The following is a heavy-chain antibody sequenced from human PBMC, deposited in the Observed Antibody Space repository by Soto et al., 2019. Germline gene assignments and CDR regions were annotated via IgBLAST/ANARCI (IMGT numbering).Heavy chain of an antibody. J-gene: IGHJ4*02. CDR3: AKTRFYYDSSGYFDY. D-gene: IGHD3-22*01. V-gene: IGHV3-30*18. CDR2: ISYDGSNK. Sequence: GGSLRLSCAASGFTFSSYGMHWVRQAPGKGLEWVAVISYDGSNKYYADSVKGRFTISRDNSKNTLYLQMNSLRAEDTAVYYCAKTRFYYDSSGYFDYWGQGTLVTVSS. CDR1: GFTFSSYG.